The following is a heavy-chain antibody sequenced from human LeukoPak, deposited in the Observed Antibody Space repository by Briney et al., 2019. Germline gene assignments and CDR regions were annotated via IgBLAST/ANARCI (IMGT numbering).Heavy chain of an antibody. V-gene: IGHV4-4*07. CDR1: GGSISSYY. CDR2: IYTSGST. D-gene: IGHD3-3*01. CDR3: ARGHDFWSGSNWFDP. J-gene: IGHJ5*02. Sequence: SETLSLTCTVSGGSISSYYWSWIRQPAGKGLEWIGRIYTSGSTNYNPSLKSRATMSVDTSKNQFSLKLSSVTAADTAVYYCARGHDFWSGSNWFDPWGQGTLVTVSS.